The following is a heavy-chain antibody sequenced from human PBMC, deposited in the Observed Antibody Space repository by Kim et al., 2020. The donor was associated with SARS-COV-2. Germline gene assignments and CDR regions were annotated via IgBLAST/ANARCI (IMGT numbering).Heavy chain of an antibody. CDR1: EYPFRSHG. V-gene: IGHV3-21*01. D-gene: IGHD3-9*01. J-gene: IGHJ4*02. CDR2: ISTSGSQI. Sequence: GGSLRLSCASSEYPFRSHGMNWVRQAPGKGLEWVSFISTSGSQIYYAESVKGRFTISRDDAKGTMYLQMKSLRVEDMAIYYCARGYGTLTGCTPPPLDHWGQGTLVTVSS. CDR3: ARGYGTLTGCTPPPLDH.